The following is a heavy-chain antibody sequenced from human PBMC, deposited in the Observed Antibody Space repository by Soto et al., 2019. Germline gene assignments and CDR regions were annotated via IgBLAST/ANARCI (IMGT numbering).Heavy chain of an antibody. CDR2: INAGNGNT. V-gene: IGHV1-3*01. CDR1: GYTFTSYA. CDR3: ARVGGINWFDP. Sequence: ASVKVSCKASGYTFTSYAMHWVRQAPGQRLEWMGWINAGNGNTKYSQKFQGRVTITADESTSTAYMELSSLRSEDTAVYYCARVGGINWFDPWGQGTLVTVSS. D-gene: IGHD3-16*01. J-gene: IGHJ5*02.